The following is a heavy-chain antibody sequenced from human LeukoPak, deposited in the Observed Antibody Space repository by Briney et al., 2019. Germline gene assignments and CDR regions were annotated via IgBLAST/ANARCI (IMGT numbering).Heavy chain of an antibody. CDR1: GGTFSSYA. Sequence: ASVKVSCKASGGTFSSYAISWVRQAPGQGLEWMGIINPSGGNTSYAQKFQGRVTMSRDRSTSTVYMDVSSLTSEDTAVYYCARDLGTYYFDRSGGGAFDIWGQGTMVTVSS. CDR3: ARDLGTYYFDRSGGGAFDI. V-gene: IGHV1-46*01. CDR2: INPSGGNT. D-gene: IGHD3-22*01. J-gene: IGHJ3*02.